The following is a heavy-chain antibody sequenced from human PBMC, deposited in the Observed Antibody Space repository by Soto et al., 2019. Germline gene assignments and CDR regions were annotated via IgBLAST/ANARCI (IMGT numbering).Heavy chain of an antibody. CDR2: INTYNGNT. CDR3: AMVDVYVTPSPQDV. Sequence: QVQLVQSGAEVKNPGASVKVSCKASGYTFTRYGIGWARQAPGQGLEWMGWINTYNGNTNYAKNVQGRVTLTTDTSTSTAYMEPRSLRSNDAAIYYCAMVDVYVTPSPQDVWGQGTTVIVSS. CDR1: GYTFTRYG. D-gene: IGHD2-8*01. V-gene: IGHV1-18*01. J-gene: IGHJ6*02.